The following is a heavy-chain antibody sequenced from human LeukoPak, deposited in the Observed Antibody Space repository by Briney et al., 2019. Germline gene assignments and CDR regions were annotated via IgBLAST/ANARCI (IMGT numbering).Heavy chain of an antibody. CDR1: GGSISSYH. Sequence: PSETLSLTCTVSGGSISSYHWSWIRQPAGKGLEWIGRIYTSGSTNYNPSLKSRVTMSVDTSKNQFSLKMSSVTAADTAVYYCARGSYTAGAFDIWGQGTMVTVSS. J-gene: IGHJ3*02. D-gene: IGHD3-10*01. CDR2: IYTSGST. CDR3: ARGSYTAGAFDI. V-gene: IGHV4-4*07.